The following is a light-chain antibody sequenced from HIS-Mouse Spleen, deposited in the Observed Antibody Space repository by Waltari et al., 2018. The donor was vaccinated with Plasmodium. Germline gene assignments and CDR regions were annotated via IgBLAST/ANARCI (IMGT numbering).Light chain of an antibody. V-gene: IGKV3-20*01. J-gene: IGKJ2*01. CDR1: QNVSSSY. CDR3: QQYGSSPYT. CDR2: GAS. Sequence: GTLSLSPGERATLSCRASQNVSSSYLAWYQQKPGQAPRLLIYGASSRATGIPDFTLTISRLEPEDFAVYYCQQYGSSPYTFGQGTKLEIK.